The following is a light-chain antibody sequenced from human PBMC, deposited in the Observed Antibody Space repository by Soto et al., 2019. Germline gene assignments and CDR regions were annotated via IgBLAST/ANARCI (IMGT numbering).Light chain of an antibody. CDR3: QQRRDWPVT. CDR2: DAS. CDR1: QSIDIY. V-gene: IGKV3-11*01. Sequence: EIVLTQSPATLSLSPGERATLSCRASQSIDIYLAWYQQKPGLAPRLLIYDASNRATGIPARFSGSGSGTDFPLTISSLEPEDFAVYYCQQRRDWPVTFGQGTRLEIK. J-gene: IGKJ5*01.